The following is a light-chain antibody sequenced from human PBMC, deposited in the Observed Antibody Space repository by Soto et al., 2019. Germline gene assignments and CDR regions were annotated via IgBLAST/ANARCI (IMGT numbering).Light chain of an antibody. CDR2: EVN. J-gene: IGLJ1*01. CDR1: SSDIGAYDY. CDR3: SSYTSSSTFV. V-gene: IGLV2-14*01. Sequence: QSVLTQPASPSGSPGQSITISCTGTSSDIGAYDYVSWFQQHPGKAPKLMISEVNNRPSGVSNRFSGSKSGNTAYLTISGLQADDEADYYCSSYTSSSTFVFGTGTKVTVL.